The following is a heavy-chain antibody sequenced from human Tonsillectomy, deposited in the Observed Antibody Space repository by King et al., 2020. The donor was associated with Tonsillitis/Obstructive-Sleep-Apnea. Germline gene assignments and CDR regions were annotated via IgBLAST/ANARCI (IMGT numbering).Heavy chain of an antibody. CDR2: ISSSSSYI. D-gene: IGHD3-3*01. V-gene: IGHV3-21*01. J-gene: IGHJ6*03. CDR1: GFTFSSYS. Sequence: QLVQSGGGLVKPGGSLRLSCAASGFTFSSYSMNWVRQAPGKGLEWVSSISSSSSYIYYADSVKGRFTISRDNAKNSLYLQMNSLRAEDTAVYYCASLRFLEWLLNKGVGYYYYYMDVWGKGTTVTVSS. CDR3: ASLRFLEWLLNKGVGYYYYYMDV.